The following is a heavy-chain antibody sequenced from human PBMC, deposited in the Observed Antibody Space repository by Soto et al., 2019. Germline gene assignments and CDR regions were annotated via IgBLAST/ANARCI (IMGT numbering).Heavy chain of an antibody. CDR3: AKSLGDHWDEYYFHY. V-gene: IGHV3-23*01. Sequence: EVQLLESGGDLVQPGGSLRLSCAVTGFIFSDYSMSWVRQAPGKGLEWVSGISGVGGSTYYADSVKGRFTISRDNSKNTLYLQMNSLRAEDTALYYCAKSLGDHWDEYYFHYWGQGTLVTVSS. CDR2: ISGVGGST. CDR1: GFIFSDYS. D-gene: IGHD1-1*01. J-gene: IGHJ4*02.